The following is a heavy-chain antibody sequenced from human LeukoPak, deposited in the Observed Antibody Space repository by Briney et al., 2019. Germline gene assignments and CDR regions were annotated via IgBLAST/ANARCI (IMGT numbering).Heavy chain of an antibody. J-gene: IGHJ2*01. CDR3: ARDDLEWYLDL. Sequence: PGGSLRLSRAASGFTFSSYSMSWVRQAPGMGLEWVGKIRQDGGQIFYVDSVKGRFTISRDNAKNSLYLQLNNLRAEDTAVYYCARDDLEWYLDLWGRGTLVTVSS. V-gene: IGHV3-7*01. CDR2: IRQDGGQI. CDR1: GFTFSSYS.